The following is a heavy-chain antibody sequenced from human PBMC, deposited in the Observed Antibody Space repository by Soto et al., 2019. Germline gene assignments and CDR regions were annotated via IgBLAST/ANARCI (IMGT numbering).Heavy chain of an antibody. D-gene: IGHD6-19*01. V-gene: IGHV4-34*01. Sequence: SETLSLTCAVYGGSFSGYYWSWIRQPPGKGLEWIGEINHSGSTNYNPSLKSRVTISVDTSKNQFSLKLSSVTAADTAVYYCASGSSGWYALDYWGQGTLVTVSS. J-gene: IGHJ4*02. CDR2: INHSGST. CDR1: GGSFSGYY. CDR3: ASGSSGWYALDY.